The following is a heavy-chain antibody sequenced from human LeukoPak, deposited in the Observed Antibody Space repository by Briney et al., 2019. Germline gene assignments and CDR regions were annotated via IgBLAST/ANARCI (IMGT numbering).Heavy chain of an antibody. CDR2: IYYSGST. CDR1: GGSISSGDYY. CDR3: ARPSRYYYYMDV. Sequence: PSETLSLTCTVSGGSISSGDYYWSWIRQPPGKGLEWIGYIYYSGSTYYNPSLKSRVTISVDTSKNQFSLKLSSVTAADTAVYYCARPSRYYYYMDVWGKGTTVTVSS. V-gene: IGHV4-30-4*08. J-gene: IGHJ6*03.